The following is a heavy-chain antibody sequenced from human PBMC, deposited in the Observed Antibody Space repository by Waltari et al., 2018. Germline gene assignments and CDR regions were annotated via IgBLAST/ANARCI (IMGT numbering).Heavy chain of an antibody. D-gene: IGHD3-16*01. CDR1: GDSVSSKTAA. CDR3: ARDPPDGYTYFDY. CDR2: TYYRSRWYN. V-gene: IGHV6-1*01. J-gene: IGHJ4*02. Sequence: QVQLQQSGPGLVTPSQTLSLTCAISGDSVSSKTAAWNWIRQSPSRGLEWLGRTYYRSRWYNNYAVSVKSRITINQDTSKNQFSLQLSSVTPEDTAVYYCARDPPDGYTYFDYWGQGTLVTVSS.